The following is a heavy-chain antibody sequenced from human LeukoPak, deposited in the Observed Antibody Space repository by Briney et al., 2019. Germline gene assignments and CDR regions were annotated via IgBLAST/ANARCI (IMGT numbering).Heavy chain of an antibody. Sequence: GGSLRLSCAASGFTFSSYAMSWVRQAPGKGLEWVSAISGSGGSTYYADSVKGRFTISRDNSKNTLYLQMNSLRAEDTAVYYCAKVARRITMVRGVIPPEYFQHWGQGTLVTVSS. CDR3: AKVARRITMVRGVIPPEYFQH. CDR2: ISGSGGST. V-gene: IGHV3-23*01. CDR1: GFTFSSYA. D-gene: IGHD3-10*01. J-gene: IGHJ1*01.